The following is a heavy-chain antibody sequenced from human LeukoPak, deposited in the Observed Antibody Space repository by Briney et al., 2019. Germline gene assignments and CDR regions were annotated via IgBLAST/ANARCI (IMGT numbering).Heavy chain of an antibody. V-gene: IGHV2-70*04. D-gene: IGHD5-18*01. CDR2: VDWDNNK. Sequence: SGPTLVNPTQTLTLTCTFSGFSLSTSGMRVSWIRQPPGKALEWLARVDWDNNKFYSTSLKTRLTISKDTSKNQVVLTMTNMDLVDTATYFCVRTPRGYAYDCWGQGTLVTVSS. CDR3: VRTPRGYAYDC. CDR1: GFSLSTSGMR. J-gene: IGHJ4*02.